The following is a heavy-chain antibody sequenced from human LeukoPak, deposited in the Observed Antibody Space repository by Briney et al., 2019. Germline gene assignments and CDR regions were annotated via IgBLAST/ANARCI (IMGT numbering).Heavy chain of an antibody. Sequence: SETLSLTCTVSGGLISSGSYYWSWIRQPAGKGLEWIGRMYTSGSTNYNPSLKSRVTISVDTSKNQFSLKLSSVTAADTAVYYCARDHDYGDYVPFDYWGQGTLVTVSS. D-gene: IGHD4-17*01. CDR2: MYTSGST. J-gene: IGHJ4*02. V-gene: IGHV4-61*02. CDR3: ARDHDYGDYVPFDY. CDR1: GGLISSGSYY.